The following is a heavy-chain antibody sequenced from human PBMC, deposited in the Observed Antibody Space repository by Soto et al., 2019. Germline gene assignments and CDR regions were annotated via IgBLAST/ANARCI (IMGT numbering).Heavy chain of an antibody. CDR2: IYYSGST. D-gene: IGHD3-10*01. V-gene: IGHV4-30-4*01. CDR3: ARVGGFGATTIDY. J-gene: IGHJ4*02. Sequence: QVQLQESGPGLVKPSQTLSLTCTVSGGSISSGDYYWSWIRQPPGKGLEWIGYIYYSGSTYYHPSPTSTLTTSVDTSKNQVSLTLSSVTAADTAVYYCARVGGFGATTIDYWGQGTLVTVSS. CDR1: GGSISSGDYY.